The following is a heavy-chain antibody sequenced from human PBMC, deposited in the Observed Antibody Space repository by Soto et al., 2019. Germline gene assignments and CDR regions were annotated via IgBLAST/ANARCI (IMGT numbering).Heavy chain of an antibody. CDR2: ISTYNGNT. CDR1: GYNFTSYG. Sequence: QVQLVQSGAEVKKSGASVKVSCKASGYNFTSYGVSWVRQAPGQGLEWMGWISTYNGNTNYAQKFRGRVNMTTDTSTTTAYMELRSLRSDDTAVYYCARRHCSSSSCYGGGWFDPWGQGTLVTVSS. V-gene: IGHV1-18*04. CDR3: ARRHCSSSSCYGGGWFDP. J-gene: IGHJ5*02. D-gene: IGHD2-2*01.